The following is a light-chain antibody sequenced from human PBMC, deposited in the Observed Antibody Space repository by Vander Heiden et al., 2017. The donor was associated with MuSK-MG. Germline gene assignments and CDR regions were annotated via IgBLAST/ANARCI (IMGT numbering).Light chain of an antibody. CDR2: QET. Sequence: QRPGHSPVLVIYQETKRPSGIPERFSGSISGNTATLTINEIQAMDEADYYCQAWDSSVVFGGGTRLTVL. J-gene: IGLJ2*01. V-gene: IGLV3-1*01. CDR3: QAWDSSVV.